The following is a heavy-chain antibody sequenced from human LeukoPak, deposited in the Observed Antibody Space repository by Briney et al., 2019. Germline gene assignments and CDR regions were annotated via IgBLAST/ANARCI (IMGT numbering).Heavy chain of an antibody. V-gene: IGHV3-13*01. Sequence: GGSLRLSCAASGFTFSSYDMHWVRQATGKGLEWVSAIGTAGDTYYPGSVKGRFTISRENAKNSLYLQMNSLRAEDTAVYYCARVRGSYSTDYWGQGALVTVSS. D-gene: IGHD1-26*01. CDR3: ARVRGSYSTDY. CDR2: IGTAGDT. CDR1: GFTFSSYD. J-gene: IGHJ4*02.